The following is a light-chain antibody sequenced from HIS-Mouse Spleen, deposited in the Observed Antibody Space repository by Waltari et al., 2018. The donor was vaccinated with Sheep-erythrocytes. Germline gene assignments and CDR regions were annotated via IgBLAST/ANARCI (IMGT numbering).Light chain of an antibody. CDR3: QQYNNWPPPYT. Sequence: EIVMTQSPATLSVSPGERATLSCRASQRVSSNLAWYQQKPGQAPRLLIYGASTRATGSPARFSGSGSGTEFTLTISSMQSEDFAVYYCQQYNNWPPPYTFGQGTKLEIK. CDR2: GAS. CDR1: QRVSSN. J-gene: IGKJ2*01. V-gene: IGKV3-15*01.